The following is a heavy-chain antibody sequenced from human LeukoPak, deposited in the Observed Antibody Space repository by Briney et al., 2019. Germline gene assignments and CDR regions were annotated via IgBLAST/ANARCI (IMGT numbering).Heavy chain of an antibody. D-gene: IGHD2-21*02. CDR1: GFTFSSYG. CDR3: AKDSRFRPYCGGDCYSPFDY. CDR2: ISGGGGST. Sequence: PGGSLSLSCAASGFTFSSYGLSWVRQAPGKGLEWFSAISGGGGSTYYADPVKGRFTISRDNSKNTLYLQMNSLRAEDTAVYYCAKDSRFRPYCGGDCYSPFDYWGQGTLVTVSS. V-gene: IGHV3-23*01. J-gene: IGHJ4*02.